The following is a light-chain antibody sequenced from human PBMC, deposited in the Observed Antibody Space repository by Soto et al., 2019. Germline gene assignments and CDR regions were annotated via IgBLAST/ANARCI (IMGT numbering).Light chain of an antibody. CDR1: QDINNY. CDR2: DAS. Sequence: DIQMTQSPSSLSASVGDRVTITCQASQDINNYLNWYQQKPGKAPKLLIYDASNLATGVPSRFNGSGSGTDFTFTIRSLQPEYIATYYCQQYDNLPPLTFGGGTKVEIK. V-gene: IGKV1-33*01. J-gene: IGKJ4*02. CDR3: QQYDNLPPLT.